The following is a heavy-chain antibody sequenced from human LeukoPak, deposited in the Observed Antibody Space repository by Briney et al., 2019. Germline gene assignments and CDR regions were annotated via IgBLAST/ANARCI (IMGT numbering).Heavy chain of an antibody. Sequence: PSETLSLTCTVSGGSISSYYWSWIRQPAGKGLEWIGRIYTSGSTNYNPSLKSRVTISVDTSKNQFSLKLSSVTAADTAVYYCARVVHWGPEQLPTYYFDYWGQGTLVTVSS. V-gene: IGHV4-4*07. CDR1: GGSISSYY. J-gene: IGHJ4*02. CDR3: ARVVHWGPEQLPTYYFDY. CDR2: IYTSGST. D-gene: IGHD6-13*01.